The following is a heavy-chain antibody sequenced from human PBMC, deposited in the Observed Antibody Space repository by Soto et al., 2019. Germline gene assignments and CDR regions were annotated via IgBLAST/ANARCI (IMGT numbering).Heavy chain of an antibody. Sequence: QVQLVQSWAEVRMPGSSVKVSCKASGGTFSTYPINWVRQAPGQGLEWMGGIIPLFGTTNYAQKFKGRVTITADESTSTAYMELSSLRAEDAAVYYCARGATHGSSWYFWFDPWGQGTLVTVSS. CDR1: GGTFSTYP. CDR3: ARGATHGSSWYFWFDP. J-gene: IGHJ5*02. D-gene: IGHD6-13*01. CDR2: IIPLFGTT. V-gene: IGHV1-69*01.